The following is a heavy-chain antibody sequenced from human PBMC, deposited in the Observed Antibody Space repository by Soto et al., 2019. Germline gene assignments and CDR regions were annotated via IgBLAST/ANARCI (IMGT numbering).Heavy chain of an antibody. Sequence: PGGSLRLSCADSGFTFDVYAMHWVREAPGKGLEWVSGISWNSGSIGYADSVKGRFTISRDNAKNSLYLQMNSLRAEDTALYYCAKALYYYDSSGILDYWGQGTLVTVSS. CDR2: ISWNSGSI. CDR1: GFTFDVYA. D-gene: IGHD3-22*01. J-gene: IGHJ4*02. CDR3: AKALYYYDSSGILDY. V-gene: IGHV3-9*01.